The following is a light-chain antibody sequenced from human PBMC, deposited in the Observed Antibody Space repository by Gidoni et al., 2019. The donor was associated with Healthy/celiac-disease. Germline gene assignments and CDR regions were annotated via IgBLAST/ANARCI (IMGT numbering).Light chain of an antibody. CDR1: QGISSY. CDR3: QQCSSCRRT. V-gene: IGKV1-8*01. J-gene: IGKJ1*01. CDR2: AAS. Sequence: AFRITQSPSSLSASTGDRVTITSRASQGISSYLAWYQQKPGKAPRLLIYAASTRPSGIPSRFSGSGSGTDFTLTISCLESEDFAVYYCQQCSSCRRTFGQGTKVEIK.